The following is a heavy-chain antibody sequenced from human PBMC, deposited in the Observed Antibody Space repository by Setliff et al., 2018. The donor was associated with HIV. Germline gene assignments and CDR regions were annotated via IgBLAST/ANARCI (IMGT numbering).Heavy chain of an antibody. V-gene: IGHV3-48*03. Sequence: GGSLRLSCAASGFTFSSYAMGWVRQAPGKGLEWVSSISSSGSTTYYADSVKGRFTISRDNAKNSLYLEMNSLTAEDTAVYYCARHEPGWYALSGGRYFDYWGQGTLVTVSS. J-gene: IGHJ4*02. CDR3: ARHEPGWYALSGGRYFDY. CDR1: GFTFSSYA. D-gene: IGHD6-19*01. CDR2: ISSSGSTT.